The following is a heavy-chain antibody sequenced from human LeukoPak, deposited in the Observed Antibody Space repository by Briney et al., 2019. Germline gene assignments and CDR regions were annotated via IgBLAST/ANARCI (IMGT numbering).Heavy chain of an antibody. D-gene: IGHD2-2*01. V-gene: IGHV3-30*02. Sequence: GGSLRLSCAASGFTFSSYAMSWVRQAPGKGLEWVAFIRYDGSNKYYADSVKGRFTISRDNSKNTLYLQMNSLRAEDTAVYYCAKDLFDIVVVPAAVDAFDIWGQGTMVTVSS. J-gene: IGHJ3*02. CDR1: GFTFSSYA. CDR2: IRYDGSNK. CDR3: AKDLFDIVVVPAAVDAFDI.